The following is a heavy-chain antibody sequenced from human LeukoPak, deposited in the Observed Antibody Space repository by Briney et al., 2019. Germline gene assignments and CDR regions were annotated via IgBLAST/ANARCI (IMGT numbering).Heavy chain of an antibody. CDR2: IKQSGSEK. D-gene: IGHD4-17*01. J-gene: IGHJ4*02. Sequence: PGGSLRLSCAASGFIFSSHWMTWVRQAPGKGLEWVASIKQSGSEKYYADSVKGRFTVSRDNAKNSLNLQMNSLSAGDTAVYYCARGPNYGDPVDFLVSWGQGTKVTVSS. V-gene: IGHV3-7*01. CDR1: GFIFSSHW. CDR3: ARGPNYGDPVDFLVS.